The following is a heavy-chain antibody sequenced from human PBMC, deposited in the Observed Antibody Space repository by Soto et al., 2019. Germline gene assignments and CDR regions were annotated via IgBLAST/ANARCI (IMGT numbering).Heavy chain of an antibody. CDR2: ISGSGNDI. D-gene: IGHD3-10*01. CDR3: ARNGGGLGV. J-gene: IGHJ6*02. CDR1: GFTFSAYG. Sequence: SGGSLRLSCAASGFTFSAYGMIWVRQAPGKGLEWVSYISGSGNDIYYADSVKGRFTISRDNVRDSLYLQMDSLRAEDAAVYYCARNGGGLGVWGQGTAVTVSS. V-gene: IGHV3-48*03.